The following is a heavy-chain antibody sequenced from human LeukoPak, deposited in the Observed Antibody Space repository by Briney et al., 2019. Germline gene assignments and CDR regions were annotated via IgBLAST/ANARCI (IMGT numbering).Heavy chain of an antibody. CDR2: ISGSGGST. CDR1: GFAFSSYA. D-gene: IGHD6-6*01. CDR3: AKDAGYGSSANLGY. V-gene: IGHV3-23*01. J-gene: IGHJ4*02. Sequence: GGSLRLSCAASGFAFSSYAMSWVRQAPGKGLEWVSTISGSGGSTYYADSVKGRFIISRDNSKNTLYLQMNSLRAEDTAVYYCAKDAGYGSSANLGYWGQGTLVTVSS.